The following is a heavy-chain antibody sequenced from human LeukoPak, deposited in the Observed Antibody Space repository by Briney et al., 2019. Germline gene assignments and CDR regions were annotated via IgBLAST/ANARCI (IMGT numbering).Heavy chain of an antibody. CDR1: GFNFRYNA. V-gene: IGHV3-33*01. D-gene: IGHD5-24*01. CDR2: IWYDGSEK. CDR3: ARDNGTTTTTNRWGCFDY. Sequence: PGGSLRLSCAAPGFNFRYNAMHWVRQAPGEGLEWVAVIWYDGSEKYYADSVKGRFTISRDNSKNTLFLQMNSLRAEDTAVYYCARDNGTTTTTNRWGCFDYWGQGALVTVSS. J-gene: IGHJ4*02.